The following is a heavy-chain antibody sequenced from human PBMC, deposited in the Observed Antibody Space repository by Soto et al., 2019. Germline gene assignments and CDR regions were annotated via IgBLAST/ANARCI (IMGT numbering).Heavy chain of an antibody. CDR3: AREEWFGEFHQ. V-gene: IGHV4-31*03. J-gene: IGHJ5*02. Sequence: QVQLQESDPGLVKPSQTLSLTCTVSGGAISSGGYYWSWIRQHPGKGLEWIGYIYYSGSTYYNPSLKSRVTISVDTSKNQFSLKLSSVTAADTAVYYCAREEWFGEFHQWGQGTLVTVSS. D-gene: IGHD3-10*01. CDR1: GGAISSGGYY. CDR2: IYYSGST.